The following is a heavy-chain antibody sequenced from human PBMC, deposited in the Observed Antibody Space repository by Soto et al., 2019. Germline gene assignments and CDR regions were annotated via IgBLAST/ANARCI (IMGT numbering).Heavy chain of an antibody. J-gene: IGHJ6*02. CDR3: ARGGIHHYYYGMDV. D-gene: IGHD5-18*01. V-gene: IGHV1-8*01. CDR2: MNPNSGNT. Sequence: ASVKVSCKASGYTFTSYDINWVRQATGQGLEWMGWMNPNSGNTGYAQKFQGRVTMTRNTSISTAYMELSSLRSEDTAVYYRARGGIHHYYYGMDVWGQGTTVTVSS. CDR1: GYTFTSYD.